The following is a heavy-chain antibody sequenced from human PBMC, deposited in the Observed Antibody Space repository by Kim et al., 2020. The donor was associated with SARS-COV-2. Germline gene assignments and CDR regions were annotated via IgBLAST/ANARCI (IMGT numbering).Heavy chain of an antibody. CDR3: ARGHGGSGIGIDY. V-gene: IGHV4-34*01. D-gene: IGHD3-10*01. Sequence: NRSLKSRVTISVDTSKNQFSLKLSSVTAADTAVYYCARGHGGSGIGIDYWGQGTLVTVSS. J-gene: IGHJ4*02.